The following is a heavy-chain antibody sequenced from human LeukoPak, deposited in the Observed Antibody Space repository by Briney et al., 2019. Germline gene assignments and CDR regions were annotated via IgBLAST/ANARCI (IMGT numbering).Heavy chain of an antibody. V-gene: IGHV3-23*01. CDR3: AKSGGLSGSGRLAMDV. CDR2: ISGSGGST. J-gene: IGHJ6*02. CDR1: GFTFSTYA. D-gene: IGHD3-10*01. Sequence: GGSLRLSCAASGFTFSTYATSWVRLAPGKGLEWVSGISGSGGSTYYADSVKGRFTSSRDNSNNTLYVQMNSLRVEDTAVYYCAKSGGLSGSGRLAMDVWGQGTTVTVSS.